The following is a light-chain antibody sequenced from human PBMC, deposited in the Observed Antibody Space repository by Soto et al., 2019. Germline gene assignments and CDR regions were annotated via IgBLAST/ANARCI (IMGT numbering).Light chain of an antibody. CDR3: NSYTSRSTYI. J-gene: IGLJ1*01. CDR1: SSDVGGFNY. V-gene: IGLV2-14*03. Sequence: QSALTQPASVSGSPGQSIIISCTGTSSDVGGFNYVSWYQQHPGKAPQLMIYDVTNRPSGVSYRFSGSTSGNTASLTISGLQAEDEADYYCNSYTSRSTYIFGTGTKVTVL. CDR2: DVT.